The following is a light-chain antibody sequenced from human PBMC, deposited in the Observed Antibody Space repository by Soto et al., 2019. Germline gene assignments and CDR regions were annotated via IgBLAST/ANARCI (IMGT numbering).Light chain of an antibody. J-gene: IGLJ1*01. V-gene: IGLV2-14*01. Sequence: QSFLTQADSVSVSPGQSITISCAGTSSDARGYNYVSWYQQHPGKAPKLMSYEVSHRPSRVSDRFSGSKSGNTASLNISGLQAEDEADYYCSSHTSSFTYVFGPGTKVTVL. CDR3: SSHTSSFTYV. CDR1: SSDARGYNY. CDR2: EVS.